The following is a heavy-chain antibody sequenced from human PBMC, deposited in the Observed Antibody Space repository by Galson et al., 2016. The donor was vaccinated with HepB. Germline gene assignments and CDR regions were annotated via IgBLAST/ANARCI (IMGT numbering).Heavy chain of an antibody. J-gene: IGHJ4*02. CDR2: ITAGSTSP. Sequence: SLRLSCAASGFTFRSHAMSWVRQAPGRGLEWVSPITAGSTSPFYADSGKGRFTMSRDNSKNTLYLQMNSLRAEDTAIYYCARDPASFYYDSRFHPHDYWGQGTLVTVSS. CDR3: ARDPASFYYDSRFHPHDY. CDR1: GFTFRSHA. D-gene: IGHD3-22*01. V-gene: IGHV3-23*01.